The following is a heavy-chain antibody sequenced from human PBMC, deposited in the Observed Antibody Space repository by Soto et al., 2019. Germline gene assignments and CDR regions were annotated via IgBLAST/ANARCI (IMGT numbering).Heavy chain of an antibody. Sequence: PSETLSLTCAVSGDSVSNDNYYWSWIRHPPGKGLDCIGYIYYSGNTYYNPSPKSRLTISLDTSKNQFSLNLSSVTAADTAVYFCARVPRQLEPTLCFDPWGQGTLVTVSS. D-gene: IGHD1-1*01. V-gene: IGHV4-30-4*01. CDR3: ARVPRQLEPTLCFDP. CDR2: IYYSGNT. CDR1: GDSVSNDNYY. J-gene: IGHJ5*02.